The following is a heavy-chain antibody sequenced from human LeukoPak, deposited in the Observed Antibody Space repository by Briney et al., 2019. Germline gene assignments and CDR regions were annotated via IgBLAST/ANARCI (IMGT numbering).Heavy chain of an antibody. Sequence: SETLSLTCTVSGGSISSSSYYWGWIRQPPGKGLEWIGSIYYSGSTYYNPSLKSRVTISVDTSKNQLSLKLSSVTAADTAVYYCARGIVGATYYYYYYMDVWGKGTTVTVSS. J-gene: IGHJ6*03. D-gene: IGHD1-26*01. CDR1: GGSISSSSYY. CDR3: ARGIVGATYYYYYYMDV. V-gene: IGHV4-39*07. CDR2: IYYSGST.